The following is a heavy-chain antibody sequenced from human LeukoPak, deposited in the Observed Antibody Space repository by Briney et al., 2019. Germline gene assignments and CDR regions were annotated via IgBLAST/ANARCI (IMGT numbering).Heavy chain of an antibody. CDR1: GGSISSYY. J-gene: IGHJ4*02. CDR2: IYYSGST. V-gene: IGHV4-59*01. CDR3: ARYSSSPTHGFDY. D-gene: IGHD6-13*01. Sequence: PSETLSLTCTVSGGSISSYYWSWIRQPPGKGLEWIGYIYYSGSTNYNPSLKSRVTISVDTSKNQFSLKLSSVTAADTAVYYCARYSSSPTHGFDYWGQGTLVTVSS.